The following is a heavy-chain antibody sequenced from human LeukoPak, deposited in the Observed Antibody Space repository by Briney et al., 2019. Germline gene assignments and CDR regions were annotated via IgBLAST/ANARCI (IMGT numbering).Heavy chain of an antibody. V-gene: IGHV4-59*01. J-gene: IGHJ4*02. D-gene: IGHD1-1*01. CDR2: MYYSGDT. CDR1: GASISSNF. CDR3: ARKEGTH. Sequence: SETLSLTCTVSGASISSNFWSWVRQPPGKGLEWIGYMYYSGDTNCNPSLKGRVTISIDTSKNQFSLRLNSVTAADTAVYYCARKEGTHWGQGILVTVSS.